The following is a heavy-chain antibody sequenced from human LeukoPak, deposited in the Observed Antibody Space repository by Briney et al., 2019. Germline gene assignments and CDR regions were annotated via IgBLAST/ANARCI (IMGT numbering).Heavy chain of an antibody. D-gene: IGHD3-9*01. CDR2: INHNGEAI. V-gene: IGHV3-48*02. Sequence: GGSLRLSCAASGFPFSGYVLSWVRQAPGKGREWIAYINHNGEAIYYPDFVKGRFIISRDNVKNSLFLQMNDLRDEDTAIYYCARDYDWAFDFWGQGTRVTVSS. J-gene: IGHJ4*02. CDR3: ARDYDWAFDF. CDR1: GFPFSGYV.